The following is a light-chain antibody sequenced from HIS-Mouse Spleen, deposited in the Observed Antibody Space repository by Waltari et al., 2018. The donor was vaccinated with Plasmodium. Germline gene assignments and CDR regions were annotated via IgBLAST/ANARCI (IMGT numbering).Light chain of an antibody. CDR3: QQFNSYPT. V-gene: IGKV1-13*02. CDR2: DAS. CDR1: QGISSA. Sequence: AIQLTQSPSSLSASVGDRVTIPCRASQGISSALAWYQQKPGKAPKLLIYDASSLESGVPSRFSGSGSGTDFTLTISSLQPEDFATYYCQQFNSYPTFGQGTKLEI. J-gene: IGKJ2*01.